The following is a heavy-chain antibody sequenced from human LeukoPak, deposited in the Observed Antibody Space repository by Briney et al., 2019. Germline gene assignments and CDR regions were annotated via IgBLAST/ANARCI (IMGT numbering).Heavy chain of an antibody. J-gene: IGHJ4*02. CDR3: ARYYDGSGYFAN. D-gene: IGHD3-22*01. V-gene: IGHV3-48*01. Sequence: GGSLRLSCAASGFTFSSYTMNWVRQAPGKGLEWVSYISSGSSTIYYADSVKGRFTISRDNAKNSLYLQMNSLRGEDTAVYYCARYYDGSGYFANWGQGTLVTVSS. CDR1: GFTFSSYT. CDR2: ISSGSSTI.